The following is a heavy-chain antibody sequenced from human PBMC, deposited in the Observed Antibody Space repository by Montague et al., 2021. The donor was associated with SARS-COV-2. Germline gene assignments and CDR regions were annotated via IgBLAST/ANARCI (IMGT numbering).Heavy chain of an antibody. CDR3: ARIRDYDILTGSYSGFDY. CDR1: GFSLSTSGMC. J-gene: IGHJ4*02. V-gene: IGHV2-70*01. Sequence: PALVKPTQTLTLTCTFSGFSLSTSGMCVSWIRQPPGKALEWLALIDWDDDKYYSTSLKTRLTISKDISKNQVVLTMTNMDPVDTATYYCARIRDYDILTGSYSGFDYWGQGTLVTVSS. CDR2: IDWDDDK. D-gene: IGHD3-9*01.